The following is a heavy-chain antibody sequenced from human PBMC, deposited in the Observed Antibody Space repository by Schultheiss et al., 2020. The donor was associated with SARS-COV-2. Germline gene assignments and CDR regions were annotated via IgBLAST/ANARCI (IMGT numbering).Heavy chain of an antibody. CDR1: GFTFSSYA. D-gene: IGHD2-15*01. J-gene: IGHJ3*02. CDR2: IWYDGSNK. Sequence: GESLKISCAASGFTFSSYAMSWVRQAPGKGLEWVAVIWYDGSNKYYADSVKGRFTISRDNAKNSLYLQMNSLRAEDTAVYYCVRDGAATRDAFDIWGQGTMVTVSS. CDR3: VRDGAATRDAFDI. V-gene: IGHV3-33*08.